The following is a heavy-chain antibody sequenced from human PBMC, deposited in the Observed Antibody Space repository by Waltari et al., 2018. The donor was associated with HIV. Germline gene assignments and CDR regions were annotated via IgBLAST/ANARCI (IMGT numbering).Heavy chain of an antibody. J-gene: IGHJ6*02. CDR2: IIPIFGPA. D-gene: IGHD1-26*01. V-gene: IGHV1-69*01. Sequence: KKPGSSLKVSCKASGGTFTSYAIPWVRQAPGQGLEWMGGIIPIFGPANYAQKFQGRVTITADESTSTAYMELSSLRSEDKAVYYCAGRDSGSYYYYGMDVWGQGTTVTVSS. CDR1: GGTFTSYA. CDR3: AGRDSGSYYYYGMDV.